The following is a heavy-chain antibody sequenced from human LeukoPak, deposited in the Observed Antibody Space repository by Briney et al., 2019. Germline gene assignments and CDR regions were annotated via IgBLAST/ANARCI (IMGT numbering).Heavy chain of an antibody. CDR1: GFPFSSSD. V-gene: IGHV3-48*03. CDR3: VGEGWNDDLDY. Sequence: GGSLRLSCSAASGFPFSSSDMNWVRQAPGKGLEWVSYIISSGSAIYYADSAKGRFTISRDNAKNSLYLQMNSLRAEDTAVYYCVGEGWNDDLDYWGQGTLVTVSS. D-gene: IGHD1-1*01. CDR2: IISSGSAI. J-gene: IGHJ4*02.